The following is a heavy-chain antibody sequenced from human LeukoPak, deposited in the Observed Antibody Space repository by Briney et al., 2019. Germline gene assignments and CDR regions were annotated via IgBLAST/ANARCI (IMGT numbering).Heavy chain of an antibody. J-gene: IGHJ4*02. D-gene: IGHD3-22*01. CDR1: GITLSNYG. CDR2: ISDSGGRT. V-gene: IGHV3-23*01. Sequence: GGSLRLSCAVSGITLSNYGMSWVRQAPGKGLEWVAGISDSGGRTNYSDSVKGRFTISRDNPKNTIYLQMNSLRAEDTAVYFCAKRGVVIRVILVGFHKEAYYFDSWGRGALVTVSS. CDR3: AKRGVVIRVILVGFHKEAYYFDS.